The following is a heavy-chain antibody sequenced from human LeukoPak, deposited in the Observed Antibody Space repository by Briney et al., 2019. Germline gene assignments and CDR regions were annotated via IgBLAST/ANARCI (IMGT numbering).Heavy chain of an antibody. V-gene: IGHV3-30*04. CDR2: ISSDGSNK. CDR1: GFIFSTYA. CDR3: ANERGYNFGYSFDY. D-gene: IGHD5-18*01. Sequence: GGSLRLSCAASGFIFSTYAMHWVRQAPGKGLEWVAVISSDGSNKYYADSVKGRFTISRDNSKNTLYLQMNSLRAEDTAVYYCANERGYNFGYSFDYWGQGTLVTVSS. J-gene: IGHJ4*02.